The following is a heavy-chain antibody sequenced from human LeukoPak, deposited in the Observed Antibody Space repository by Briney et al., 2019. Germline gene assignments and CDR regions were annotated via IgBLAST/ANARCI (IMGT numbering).Heavy chain of an antibody. CDR1: GGSISSNNYY. Sequence: PSETLSLTCTVSGGSISSNNYYWDWIRQPPGKGLEWIGSIYYSGGTYYNPSLNSRVTISVDTSKNQFSLKLSSVTAADTAVYYCARGDFYGSEHWGQGTLVTVSS. V-gene: IGHV4-39*07. CDR2: IYYSGGT. J-gene: IGHJ1*01. CDR3: ARGDFYGSEH. D-gene: IGHD2/OR15-2a*01.